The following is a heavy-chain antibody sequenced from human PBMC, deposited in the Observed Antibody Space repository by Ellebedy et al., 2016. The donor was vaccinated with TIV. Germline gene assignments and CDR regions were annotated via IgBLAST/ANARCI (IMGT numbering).Heavy chain of an antibody. CDR2: IYYSGST. D-gene: IGHD4-23*01. V-gene: IGHV4-59*08. CDR3: AAPVAREVFDI. CDR1: SGPISSYY. Sequence: SETLSLTXSVSSGPISSYYWTWIRQPPGKGLEWIGYIYYSGSTNYNPSLKSRVTISVDTSKNQFSLKLSSVTAADTAVYYCAAPVAREVFDIWGQGTMVTVSS. J-gene: IGHJ3*02.